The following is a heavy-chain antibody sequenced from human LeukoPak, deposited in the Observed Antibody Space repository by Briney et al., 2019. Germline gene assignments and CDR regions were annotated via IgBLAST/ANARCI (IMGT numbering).Heavy chain of an antibody. D-gene: IGHD2-15*01. J-gene: IGHJ4*02. CDR1: GGTFSSYA. CDR3: ASEYCSGGSCYYFDY. CDR2: IIPIFGTA. V-gene: IGHV1-69*01. Sequence: GSSVKVSCKASGGTFSSYAISWVRQAPGQGLEWMGGIIPIFGTANYAQKFQGRVTITGDESTSTAYMELSSLRSEDTAVYYCASEYCSGGSCYYFDYWGQGTLVTVS.